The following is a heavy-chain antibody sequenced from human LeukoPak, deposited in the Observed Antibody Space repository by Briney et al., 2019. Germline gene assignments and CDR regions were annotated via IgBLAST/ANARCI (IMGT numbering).Heavy chain of an antibody. CDR3: AKVSGSGVATLIVVIPYYFDY. CDR1: GFTFSRYG. V-gene: IGHV3-23*01. CDR2: ISGSGGST. D-gene: IGHD3-22*01. J-gene: IGHJ4*02. Sequence: GASLRLSCAASGFTFSRYGMSWVRQAPGKGLEWVSTISGSGGSTYYADSVKGRFTISRDNSKNTLYLQMNSLRAEDTAVYFCAKVSGSGVATLIVVIPYYFDYWGQGTLVTVSS.